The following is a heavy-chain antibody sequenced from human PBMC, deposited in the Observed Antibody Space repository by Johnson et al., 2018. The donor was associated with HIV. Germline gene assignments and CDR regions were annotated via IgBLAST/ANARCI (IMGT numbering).Heavy chain of an antibody. CDR2: IRYDGSNR. V-gene: IGHV3-30*02. J-gene: IGHJ3*02. CDR3: AKGYYASGNQGIGDAFDI. CDR1: GFTFTSYG. D-gene: IGHD3-10*01. Sequence: VQLVESGGGVVQPGGSLRLSCAASGFTFTSYGMHWVRQAPGTGLEWVAFIRYDGSNRYYADSVKGRFTISRDNFRNTLDLQMNSLRAQDTAVYYCAKGYYASGNQGIGDAFDIWGQGTMVTVSS.